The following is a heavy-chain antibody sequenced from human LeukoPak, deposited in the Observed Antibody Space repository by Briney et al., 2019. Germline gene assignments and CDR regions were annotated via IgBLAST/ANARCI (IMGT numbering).Heavy chain of an antibody. Sequence: GRSLRLSCVASGFNFGDFTMHWVRQTPGKGLEWVSSILWNSATVAYADSVKGRFTISRDNSRNTLYLQMNSLRAEDTAVYYCANGQLWSPSHWGQGTLVTVSS. CDR2: ILWNSATV. CDR1: GFNFGDFT. V-gene: IGHV3-9*01. D-gene: IGHD5-18*01. CDR3: ANGQLWSPSH. J-gene: IGHJ4*02.